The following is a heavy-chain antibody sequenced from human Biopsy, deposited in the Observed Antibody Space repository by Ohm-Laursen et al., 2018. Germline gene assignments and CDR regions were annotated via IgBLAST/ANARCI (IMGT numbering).Heavy chain of an antibody. D-gene: IGHD1-1*01. V-gene: IGHV1-24*01. J-gene: IGHJ4*02. Sequence: GASVKVSCKVSGYTFIGYYLHWVRQAPGRGLEWMGGFAPENGKTIYAQKFQGRITMTEDTSTDTAYMELSGLRSEDTAVYYCAADINVWNVNYWGQGTQVTVSS. CDR1: GYTFIGYY. CDR2: FAPENGKT. CDR3: AADINVWNVNY.